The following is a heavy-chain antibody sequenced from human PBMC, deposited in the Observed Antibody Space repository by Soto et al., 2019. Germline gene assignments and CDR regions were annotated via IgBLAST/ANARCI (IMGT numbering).Heavy chain of an antibody. CDR3: AKEYSSSWYVGWDYYYYGMDV. J-gene: IGHJ6*02. CDR1: GFTFSSYG. CDR2: ISYDGSNK. V-gene: IGHV3-30*18. D-gene: IGHD6-13*01. Sequence: GGSLRLSCAASGFTFSSYGMHWVRQAPGKGLEWVAVISYDGSNKYYADSVKGRFTISRDNSKNTLYLQMNSLRAEDTAVYYCAKEYSSSWYVGWDYYYYGMDVWGQGTTVTVSS.